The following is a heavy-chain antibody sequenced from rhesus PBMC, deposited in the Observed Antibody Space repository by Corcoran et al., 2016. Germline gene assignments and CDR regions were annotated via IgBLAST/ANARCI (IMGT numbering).Heavy chain of an antibody. J-gene: IGHJ4*01. V-gene: IGHV4-76*01. D-gene: IGHD1-1*01. CDR3: ARGLSWNYRLDY. CDR2: IYCSSGST. CDR1: GYSISSGYD. Sequence: QVQLQESGPGVVKPSETLSLTCAVSGYSISSGYDWSWIRQPPGKGLEWIGYIYCSSGSTNYNPSLKNPVTISKDTAKNQFSLKLSSVTSAYTAVYCCARGLSWNYRLDYWGQGVLVTVSS.